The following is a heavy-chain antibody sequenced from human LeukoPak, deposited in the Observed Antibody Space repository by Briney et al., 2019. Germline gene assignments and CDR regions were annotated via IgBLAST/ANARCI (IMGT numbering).Heavy chain of an antibody. Sequence: GGSLRLSCAASGFTFASYAMYWVRQAPGRGLEWVASISYDGRDKYYVDSVKGRFFISRDSSMSTLYLDMNSLRPEDTALYYCVRDLYSRSPYFDVWGQGTLVTVSS. D-gene: IGHD2-21*01. CDR3: VRDLYSRSPYFDV. J-gene: IGHJ4*02. V-gene: IGHV3-30*03. CDR2: ISYDGRDK. CDR1: GFTFASYA.